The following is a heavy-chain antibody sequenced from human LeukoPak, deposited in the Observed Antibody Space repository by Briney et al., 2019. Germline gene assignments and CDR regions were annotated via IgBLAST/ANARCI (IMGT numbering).Heavy chain of an antibody. CDR3: ARGPGSRGG. Sequence: SETLSLXCTVSGYSISSGYYWGWIQQPPGKGLEWIGSIYHSGSTYYNPSLKSRVTISVDTSKNQFSLKLSSVTAADTAVYYCARGPGSRGGWGQGTLVTVSS. D-gene: IGHD3-10*01. CDR1: GYSISSGYY. J-gene: IGHJ4*02. V-gene: IGHV4-38-2*02. CDR2: IYHSGST.